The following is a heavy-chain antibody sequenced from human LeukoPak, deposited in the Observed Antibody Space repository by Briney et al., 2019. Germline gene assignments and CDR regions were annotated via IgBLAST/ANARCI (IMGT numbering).Heavy chain of an antibody. J-gene: IGHJ4*02. Sequence: ASVKVSCKASGYTFTGYYMHWARQAPGQGLEWMGWINPNSGGTNYAQKFQGRVTMTRDTSISTAYVELSRLRSDDTAVYYCARSLLWFGESYYFDYWGQGTLVTVSS. D-gene: IGHD3-10*01. CDR1: GYTFTGYY. V-gene: IGHV1-2*02. CDR3: ARSLLWFGESYYFDY. CDR2: INPNSGGT.